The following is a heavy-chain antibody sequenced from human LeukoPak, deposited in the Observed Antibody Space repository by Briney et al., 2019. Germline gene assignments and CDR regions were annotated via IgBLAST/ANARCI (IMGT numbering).Heavy chain of an antibody. D-gene: IGHD3-10*01. CDR3: ARVRTLYYYGSGSVFDY. Sequence: SSETLSLTCTVSGGSISSSSYYWGWIRQPPGKGLEWIENINYSGDTYYNPSLKSRVTISVDTSKNQFSLKLRSVTAADTAVYYCARVRTLYYYGSGSVFDYWGQGTLVTVSS. CDR2: INYSGDT. CDR1: GGSISSSSYY. V-gene: IGHV4-39*07. J-gene: IGHJ4*02.